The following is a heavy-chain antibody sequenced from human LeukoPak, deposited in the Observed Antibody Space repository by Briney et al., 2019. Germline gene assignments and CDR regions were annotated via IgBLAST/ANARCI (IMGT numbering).Heavy chain of an antibody. J-gene: IGHJ4*02. Sequence: PGGSLRLSCAAPGFTFSSYGMHWVRQTPGKGLEWVAFIRYDGSNKNYSDSVKGRFTIYRDNSKNTLYLQMNSLRAEDTAVYYCAKLAGTAPFDYWGQGTLVTVS. V-gene: IGHV3-30*02. CDR3: AKLAGTAPFDY. CDR2: IRYDGSNK. CDR1: GFTFSSYG. D-gene: IGHD1-1*01.